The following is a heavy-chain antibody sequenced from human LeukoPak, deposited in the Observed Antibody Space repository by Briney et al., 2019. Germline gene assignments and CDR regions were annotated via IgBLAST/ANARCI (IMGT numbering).Heavy chain of an antibody. Sequence: GASVKVSCKASGYTFTGYYMHWVRQAPGQGLEWMGWINPNSGGTNYAQKFQGRVTMTRDTSISTAYMELSRLRSDDTAVYYCARDLGYYWNDSIDYWGQGTLVTVSS. CDR1: GYTFTGYY. J-gene: IGHJ4*02. D-gene: IGHD1-1*01. V-gene: IGHV1-2*02. CDR2: INPNSGGT. CDR3: ARDLGYYWNDSIDY.